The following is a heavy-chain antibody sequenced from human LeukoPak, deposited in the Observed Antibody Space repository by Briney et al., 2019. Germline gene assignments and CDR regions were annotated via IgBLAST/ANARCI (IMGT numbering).Heavy chain of an antibody. CDR3: AKATVVIPVPPGWFDP. D-gene: IGHD4-23*01. Sequence: GGSLRLSCAASGFTFSSYWMHWVRQAPGKGLEWVSSISGNGGTTNYADSVKGRFTISRDNSKNTLYLQMRSLRAEDTALYYCAKATVVIPVPPGWFDPWGQGTLVTVSS. V-gene: IGHV3-23*01. CDR2: ISGNGGTT. CDR1: GFTFSSYW. J-gene: IGHJ5*02.